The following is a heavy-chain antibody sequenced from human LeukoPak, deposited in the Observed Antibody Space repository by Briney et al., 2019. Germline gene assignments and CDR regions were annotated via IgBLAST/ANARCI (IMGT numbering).Heavy chain of an antibody. CDR1: GYTFTSYY. CDR2: INPSGGST. V-gene: IGHV1-46*01. CDR3: ARAGGGDDSSGHYSD. J-gene: IGHJ4*02. D-gene: IGHD3-22*01. Sequence: ASVKVSCKASGYTFTSYYMHWVRQAPGQGLEWMGIINPSGGSTSYAQKLQGRVTMTRDTSTSTVYMELSSLRSEDTAVYYCARAGGGDDSSGHYSDWGQGTLVTVSS.